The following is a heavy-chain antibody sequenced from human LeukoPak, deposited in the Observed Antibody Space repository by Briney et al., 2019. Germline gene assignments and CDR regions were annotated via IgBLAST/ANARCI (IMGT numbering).Heavy chain of an antibody. CDR3: ARSYYDSSGYFTYYFDY. Sequence: PGGSLRLSCVASGFTFSDYGIHWVRQAPGKGLAWVAFIRFDGTKEDYIDSVKGRFTISRDNSKNTLYLQMNSLRAEDTAVYYCARSYYDSSGYFTYYFDYWGQGTLVTVSS. CDR1: GFTFSDYG. CDR2: IRFDGTKE. D-gene: IGHD3-22*01. V-gene: IGHV3-30*02. J-gene: IGHJ4*02.